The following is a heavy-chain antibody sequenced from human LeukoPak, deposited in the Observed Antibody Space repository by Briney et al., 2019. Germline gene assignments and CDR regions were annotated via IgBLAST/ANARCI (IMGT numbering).Heavy chain of an antibody. J-gene: IGHJ5*02. CDR2: IGGSGHST. CDR3: AKAPYQYASGSPNWFDP. V-gene: IGHV3-23*01. CDR1: RFTFSSYA. D-gene: IGHD3-10*01. Sequence: GGSLRLSCVASRFTFSSYAMNWVRQAPGKGLEWVSCIGGSGHSTYYTDSVKGRFTISRDNFKNTLYLQMNSLRADHTAVYYCAKAPYQYASGSPNWFDPWGQGTLVTVSS.